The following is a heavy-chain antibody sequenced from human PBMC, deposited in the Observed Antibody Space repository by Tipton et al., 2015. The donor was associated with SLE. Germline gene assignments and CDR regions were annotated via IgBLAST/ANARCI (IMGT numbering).Heavy chain of an antibody. CDR2: IYFTGST. Sequence: TLSPTCTVSGGSISSYYWSWIRQPPGKGLGWIGNIYFTGSTNYNPSLKSRLTISIDRSQNQFSLRLNSMTAADTAVYYCARRYGTSFDYWGQGSLVIVSS. J-gene: IGHJ4*02. CDR1: GGSISSYY. V-gene: IGHV4-59*08. CDR3: ARRYGTSFDY. D-gene: IGHD2-8*01.